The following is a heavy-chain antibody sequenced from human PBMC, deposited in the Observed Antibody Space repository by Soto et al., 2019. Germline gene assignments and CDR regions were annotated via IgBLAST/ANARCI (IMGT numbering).Heavy chain of an antibody. CDR3: ARDDSFYGEPGYGMNV. CDR1: GATISSGGFY. CDR2: IYYTGST. J-gene: IGHJ6*02. D-gene: IGHD4-17*01. Sequence: QVQLQESGPGLVEASQTLSLTCTVSGATISSGGFYWSWIRQRPGKGLEWIGHIYYTGSTYYNPSLNSRVTISVDMSRNQFSLKLRSVTAADTAKCFCARDDSFYGEPGYGMNVWGQGTTVTVSS. V-gene: IGHV4-31*03.